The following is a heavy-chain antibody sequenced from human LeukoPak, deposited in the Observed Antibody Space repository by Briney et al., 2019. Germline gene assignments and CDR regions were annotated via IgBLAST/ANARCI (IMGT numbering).Heavy chain of an antibody. V-gene: IGHV4-61*01. J-gene: IGHJ4*02. D-gene: IGHD2-21*01. Sequence: PSETLSLTCTVSGGSFSSGSYYWSWIRQPPGKGLEWIAYIYYSGSTSYNPSLKSRVTISVDPSKSQFSLKLNSVTAADTAVYYCARGKSDLYYFDYWGQGTLITVSS. CDR3: ARGKSDLYYFDY. CDR1: GGSFSSGSYY. CDR2: IYYSGST.